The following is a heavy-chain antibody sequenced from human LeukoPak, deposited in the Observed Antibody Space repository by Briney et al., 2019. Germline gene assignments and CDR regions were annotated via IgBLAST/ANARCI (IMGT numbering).Heavy chain of an antibody. CDR2: IYYSGST. CDR3: ARAEVPYYYYGMDV. CDR1: GGSISSYY. V-gene: IGHV4-59*01. Sequence: PSETLSLTCTVSGGSISSYYWSWIRQPPGKGLEWIGYIYYSGSTNYNPSLKSRVTISVDTSKNQFSLKLSSVTAADTAVYYCARAEVPYYYYGMDVRGQGTTVTVPS. J-gene: IGHJ6*02.